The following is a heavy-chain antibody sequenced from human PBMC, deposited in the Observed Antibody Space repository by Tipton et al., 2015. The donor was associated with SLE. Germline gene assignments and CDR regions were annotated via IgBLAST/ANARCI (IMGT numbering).Heavy chain of an antibody. CDR3: AGLYSSSWLPFGYYYYGMYV. CDR2: INHSGST. D-gene: IGHD6-13*01. CDR1: GGSFSGNY. Sequence: LRLSCAVYGGSFSGNYWSWIRQPPGKGLEWIGEINHSGSTNYNPSLKSRVTISVDTSKNQFSLKLSSVTAADTAVYYCAGLYSSSWLPFGYYYYGMYVWGQWTTVTVSS. V-gene: IGHV4-34*01. J-gene: IGHJ6*02.